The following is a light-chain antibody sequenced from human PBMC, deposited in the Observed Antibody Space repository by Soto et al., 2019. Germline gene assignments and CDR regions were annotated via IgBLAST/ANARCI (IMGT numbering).Light chain of an antibody. J-gene: IGKJ5*01. CDR2: GAS. Sequence: IVLTQSPGTLSLSPGERATLSCRASQSVSNNYLAWYLQKPGQAPRLLIYGASNRATGIPDRFSGSGSGTEFTLTISSLQPEDFAVYYCQEYTQWPITFGQGTRLEI. CDR3: QEYTQWPIT. V-gene: IGKV3-20*01. CDR1: QSVSNNY.